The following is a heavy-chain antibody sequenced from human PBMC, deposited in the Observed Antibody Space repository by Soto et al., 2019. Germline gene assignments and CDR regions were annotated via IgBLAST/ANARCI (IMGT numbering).Heavy chain of an antibody. CDR2: IRQDGSDK. J-gene: IGHJ3*01. CDR3: ATERGSYFDGFEH. D-gene: IGHD1-26*01. CDR1: GISLSDFW. V-gene: IGHV3-7*03. Sequence: VQLVESGGGLVQPGGSLTLSCVASGISLSDFWMSWVRQAPGKGLEWVAKIRQDGSDKNYVDSVKGRFTVSRDSAKNSVYLHMTNLRAEDTAMYFCATERGSYFDGFEHWGQGTMVSVSS.